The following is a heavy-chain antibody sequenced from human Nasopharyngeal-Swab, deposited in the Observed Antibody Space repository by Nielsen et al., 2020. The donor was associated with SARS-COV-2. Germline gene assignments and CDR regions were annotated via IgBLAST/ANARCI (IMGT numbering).Heavy chain of an antibody. D-gene: IGHD5-12*01. CDR2: IDPSGATT. CDR3: ARLTVATNGFDY. CDR1: GYTFTSYY. V-gene: IGHV1-46*01. Sequence: ASVKVSCKASGYTFTSYYMHWVRQAPGQGLERMGIIDPSGATTTYAQKLQGRVTMTRDASTSTVYMELSSLRSEDTAVYYCARLTVATNGFDYWGQGTLVTVSS. J-gene: IGHJ4*02.